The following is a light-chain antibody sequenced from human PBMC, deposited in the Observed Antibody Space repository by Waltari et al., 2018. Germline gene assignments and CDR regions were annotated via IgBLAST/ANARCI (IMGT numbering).Light chain of an antibody. V-gene: IGLV3-21*04. J-gene: IGLJ3*02. CDR3: QVWDNYSDHWV. Sequence: SYVLTQPPSLSVAPGKTARITCGGHNIGTRSVPWCQQKAGQAPVVVISYDNDRPSGIPERFSASNSGNMATLTISRVEAGDEADYYCQVWDNYSDHWVFGGGTKLTVL. CDR2: YDN. CDR1: NIGTRS.